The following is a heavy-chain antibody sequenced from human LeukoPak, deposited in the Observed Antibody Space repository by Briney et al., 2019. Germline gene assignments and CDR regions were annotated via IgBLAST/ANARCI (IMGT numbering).Heavy chain of an antibody. Sequence: ATVKVSCKASDYTFTSYGISWVRQAPGQGLEWMGWISAYNGNTNYAQKLQGRVTMTTDTSTSTAYMELRSLRSDDTAAYYCARAGSIRTGYDYWGQGTLVTVSS. V-gene: IGHV1-18*01. J-gene: IGHJ4*02. CDR3: ARAGSIRTGYDY. D-gene: IGHD3-3*02. CDR1: DYTFTSYG. CDR2: ISAYNGNT.